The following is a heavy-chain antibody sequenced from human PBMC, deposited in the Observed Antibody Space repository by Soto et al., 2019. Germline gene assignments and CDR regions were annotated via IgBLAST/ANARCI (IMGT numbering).Heavy chain of an antibody. D-gene: IGHD2-21*01. V-gene: IGHV3-23*01. CDR3: VRHWGG. Sequence: EVQLLESGGGLVQPGGSLRLSCAASGFTFNTYDMSWVSQAPGTGLEWVSSIATTGETTFYADSVRGRYTIPRDNSNNSLLQQINTLRADDPAIYYCVRHWGGRGHETLVTVSS. J-gene: IGHJ4*01. CDR2: IATTGETT. CDR1: GFTFNTYD.